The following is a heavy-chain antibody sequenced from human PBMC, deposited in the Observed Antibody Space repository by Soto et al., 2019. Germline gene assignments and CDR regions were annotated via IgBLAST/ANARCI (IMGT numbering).Heavy chain of an antibody. J-gene: IGHJ3*02. CDR1: GFTFSSYW. CDR3: ARSAHSDAFDI. V-gene: IGHV3-7*03. Sequence: GGSLRLSCAASGFTFSSYWMSWVRQAPGKGLEWVANIKQDGSEKYYVDSVKGRFTISRDNAKNSPYLQMNSLRAEDTAVYYCARSAHSDAFDIWGQGTMVTVSS. D-gene: IGHD6-25*01. CDR2: IKQDGSEK.